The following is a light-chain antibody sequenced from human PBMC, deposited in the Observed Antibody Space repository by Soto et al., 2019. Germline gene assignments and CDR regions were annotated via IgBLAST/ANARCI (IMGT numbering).Light chain of an antibody. Sequence: EIVLTQSPATLSLSPGERATLSCRASQSVSIYLAWYQHKPGQAPRLLIYDASNRATGIPARFSGSGSGTDFTLTIRSLEPEEFAVYCCQQRINWSPRPTFGGGTNVEIK. J-gene: IGKJ4*01. V-gene: IGKV3-11*01. CDR1: QSVSIY. CDR2: DAS. CDR3: QQRINWSPRPT.